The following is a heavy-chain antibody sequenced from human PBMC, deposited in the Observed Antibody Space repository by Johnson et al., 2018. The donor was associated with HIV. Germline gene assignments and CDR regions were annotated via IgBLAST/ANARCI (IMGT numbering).Heavy chain of an antibody. CDR2: ISWDGGST. CDR1: GFTFDDYT. J-gene: IGHJ3*02. Sequence: EVQLVESGGGLVQPGGSLRLSCAASGFTFDDYTMHWVRQAPGKGMEWVSLISWDGGSTYYADSVKGRFTISRDDSKNTLYLQMNSLRAEDTAVYYCAVGGEGYYSGAFDIWGQGTMVTVSS. V-gene: IGHV3-43*01. CDR3: AVGGEGYYSGAFDI. D-gene: IGHD3-22*01.